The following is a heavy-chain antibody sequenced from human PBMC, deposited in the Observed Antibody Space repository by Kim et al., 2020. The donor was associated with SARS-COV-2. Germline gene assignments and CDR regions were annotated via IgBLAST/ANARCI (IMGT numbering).Heavy chain of an antibody. J-gene: IGHJ4*02. CDR3: AKGVINSGFDY. D-gene: IGHD1-26*01. V-gene: IGHV3-23*01. Sequence: GGSLRLSCVASGFTFSTSPMGWVRQAPGKGLEWVSRISWDGTKTYYADSVKGRVTMSSDKSKNMVYLHMNSQRVEDTAVYYCAKGVINSGFDYWGQGTQVTVSS. CDR2: ISWDGTKT. CDR1: GFTFSTSP.